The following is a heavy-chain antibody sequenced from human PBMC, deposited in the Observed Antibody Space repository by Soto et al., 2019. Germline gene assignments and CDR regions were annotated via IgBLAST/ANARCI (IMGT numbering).Heavy chain of an antibody. CDR1: GFTFSDYA. Sequence: GGSLRLSCAASGFTFSDYAMTWVRQAPGKGLEWVSAVSKSGGSTYYADSVRDRFTISRDNSKNTLYLQMNSLRVEDTAVYYCAKEVPGGGDCSWVDCWGQGTRVTVSS. D-gene: IGHD2-21*02. V-gene: IGHV3-23*01. J-gene: IGHJ4*02. CDR2: VSKSGGST. CDR3: AKEVPGGGDCSWVDC.